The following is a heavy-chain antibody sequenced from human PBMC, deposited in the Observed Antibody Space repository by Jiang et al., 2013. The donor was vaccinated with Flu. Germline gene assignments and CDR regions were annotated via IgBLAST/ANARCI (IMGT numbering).Heavy chain of an antibody. CDR1: TSGVG. D-gene: IGHD6-13*01. V-gene: IGHV2-5*02. Sequence: TSGVGVGWIRQPPGKALKWLALIYWDDDKRYSPSLKSRLTITKDTSKNQVVLTMTNMDPVDTATYYCAHSLAAAGMIYWGQGTLVTVSS. J-gene: IGHJ4*02. CDR3: AHSLAAAGMIY. CDR2: IYWDDDK.